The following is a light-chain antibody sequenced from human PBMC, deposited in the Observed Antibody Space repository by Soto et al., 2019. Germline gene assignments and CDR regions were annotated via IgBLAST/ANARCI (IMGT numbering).Light chain of an antibody. CDR2: SES. J-gene: IGKJ2*01. CDR3: QQEHNWPLT. Sequence: EIAMTQSPATLSVSPGERATLSCRASQSISTELAWYQQIPGQPPRLLIYSESTRATGVPARFTVSVSGSEFTLTISGLQSEDFAISYCQQEHNWPLTFRQVTRME. V-gene: IGKV3-15*01. CDR1: QSISTE.